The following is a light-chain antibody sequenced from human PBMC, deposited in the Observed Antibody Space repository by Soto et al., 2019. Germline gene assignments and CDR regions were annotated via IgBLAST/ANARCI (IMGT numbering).Light chain of an antibody. V-gene: IGKV3-20*01. CDR3: QQYGGSLT. CDR2: GAS. CDR1: QSISSSF. Sequence: EIVLTQSPGTLSLSPGERATLCCRTSQSISSSFLGWYQQKPGQAPRLLIYGASSRATGIPDRFSGSGSGTDFTLTISRLEPEDFAVYYCQQYGGSLTFGGGTKVEVK. J-gene: IGKJ4*01.